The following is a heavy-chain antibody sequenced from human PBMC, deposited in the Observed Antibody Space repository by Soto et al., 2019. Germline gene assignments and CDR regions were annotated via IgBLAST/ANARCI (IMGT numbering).Heavy chain of an antibody. Sequence: EVHLLESGGGLVQPGGSLRLSCAASGFTFSGYTMNWVLQAPGKGLEWVAVIGNSGDGTHYADPVKGRFTISRDNSKNTLYLQMESLRAEDTAVYYCVKDVWDYWGQGVLVTVSS. CDR1: GFTFSGYT. CDR3: VKDVWDY. V-gene: IGHV3-23*01. CDR2: IGNSGDGT. D-gene: IGHD2-21*01. J-gene: IGHJ4*02.